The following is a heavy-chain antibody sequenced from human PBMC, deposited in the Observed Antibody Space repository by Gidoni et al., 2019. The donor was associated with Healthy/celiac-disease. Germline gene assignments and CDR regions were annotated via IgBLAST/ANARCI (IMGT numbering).Heavy chain of an antibody. CDR1: GFTFSSYA. CDR3: ARDERSKQQLFDY. D-gene: IGHD6-13*01. V-gene: IGHV3-30-3*01. CDR2: ISYDGSNK. Sequence: QVQLVESGGGVVQPGRSLRLSCEASGFTFSSYAMHWVRQAPGKGLEWVAVISYDGSNKYYADSVKGRFTISRDNSKNTLYLQMNSLRAEDTAVYYCARDERSKQQLFDYWGQGTLVTVSS. J-gene: IGHJ4*02.